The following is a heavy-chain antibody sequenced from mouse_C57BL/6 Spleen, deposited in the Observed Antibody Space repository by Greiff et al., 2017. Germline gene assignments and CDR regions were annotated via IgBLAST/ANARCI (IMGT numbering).Heavy chain of an antibody. CDR3: ARDGGIPY. CDR1: GYSITSGYY. CDR2: ISYDGSN. V-gene: IGHV3-6*01. Sequence: EVQLKESGPGLVKPSQSLSLTCSVTGYSITSGYYWNWIRQFPGNKLEWMGYISYDGSNNYNPSLKNRISITRDTSKNQFFLKLNSVTTEDTATYYCARDGGIPYWGQGTTLTVSS. J-gene: IGHJ2*01.